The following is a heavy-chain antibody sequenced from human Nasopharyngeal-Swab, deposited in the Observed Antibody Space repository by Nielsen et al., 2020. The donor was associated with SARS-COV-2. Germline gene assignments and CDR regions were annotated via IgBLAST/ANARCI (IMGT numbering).Heavy chain of an antibody. V-gene: IGHV3-53*01. Sequence: GESLKISCAASGFTVSSNYMSWVRQAPGKGLEWVSVIYSGGSTYYADSVKGRFTISRDNSKNTLYLQMNSLRAEDTAVHYCARDSECSGGRWYYNYYYGMDVWGQGTTVTVSS. CDR1: GFTVSSNY. CDR3: ARDSECSGGRWYYNYYYGMDV. J-gene: IGHJ6*02. D-gene: IGHD2-15*01. CDR2: IYSGGST.